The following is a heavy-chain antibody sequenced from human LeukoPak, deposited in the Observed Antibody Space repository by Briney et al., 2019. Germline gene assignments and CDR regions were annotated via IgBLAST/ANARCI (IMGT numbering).Heavy chain of an antibody. CDR1: GFTFSSYS. Sequence: GGSLRLSCAASGFTFSSYSTNWVRQAPGKGLEWVSSISSSRSYIYYADSVKGRFTISRDNAKNSLYLQMNSLRAEDTAVYYCARDPRVGWFDPWGQGTLVTVSS. CDR2: ISSSRSYI. V-gene: IGHV3-21*01. J-gene: IGHJ5*02. CDR3: ARDPRVGWFDP.